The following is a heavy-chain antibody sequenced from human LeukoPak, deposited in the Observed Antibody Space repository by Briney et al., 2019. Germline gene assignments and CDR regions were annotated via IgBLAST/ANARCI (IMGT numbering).Heavy chain of an antibody. Sequence: SETLSLTCSVSGGSISSYYWSWIRQPPGKGLEWIGYIYYSGSTTYNPSLKSRVTISVDTSKNQFSLNLISVTAADTALYYCARHGGNYHEFDFWGQGTLVTVPS. CDR3: ARHGGNYHEFDF. CDR2: IYYSGST. J-gene: IGHJ4*02. D-gene: IGHD1-26*01. CDR1: GGSISSYY. V-gene: IGHV4-59*08.